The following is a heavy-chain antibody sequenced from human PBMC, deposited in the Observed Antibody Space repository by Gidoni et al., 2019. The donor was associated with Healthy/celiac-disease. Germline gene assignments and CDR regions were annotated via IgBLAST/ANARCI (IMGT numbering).Heavy chain of an antibody. D-gene: IGHD6-13*01. CDR1: GLTVSSDS. V-gene: IGHV3-48*01. CDR3: SRDILGQQLVQDGSDY. CDR2: ISSSNSTI. J-gene: IGHJ4*02. Sequence: EVELVESGGGLVRPGGSLRLSCAASGLTVSSDSMYWVRSAQGQGVERVSYISSSNSTIYYADSVKRRCTITRDNAKNSLYLQMNILSAEDTAVYYCSRDILGQQLVQDGSDYWGQGTLVTVSS.